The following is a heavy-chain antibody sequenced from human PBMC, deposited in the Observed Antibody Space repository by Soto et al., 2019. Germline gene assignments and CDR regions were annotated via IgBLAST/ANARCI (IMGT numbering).Heavy chain of an antibody. V-gene: IGHV3-30-3*01. J-gene: IGHJ4*02. CDR3: ARSSRVPTPDFDY. CDR2: ISHDGSNR. D-gene: IGHD3-16*02. Sequence: PGWSLRLSCAASGFAFNIYAIHWVRQAPGKGLEWVAVISHDGSNRYYTDSVRGRFTISRDNSKNTVYLEMDSLRADDKAVYYCARSSRVPTPDFDYWGQGTLVTVSS. CDR1: GFAFNIYA.